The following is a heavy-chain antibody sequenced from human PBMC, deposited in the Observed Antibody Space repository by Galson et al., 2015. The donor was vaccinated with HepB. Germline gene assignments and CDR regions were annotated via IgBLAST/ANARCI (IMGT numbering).Heavy chain of an antibody. V-gene: IGHV3-7*03. CDR1: GFTFSSYW. J-gene: IGHJ6*02. CDR3: ARDYSIGYCSSTSCYYYYYGMDV. Sequence: SLRLSCAASGFTFSSYWMSWVRQAPGKGLEWVANIKQDGSEKYYVDSVKGRFTISRDNAKNSLYLQMNSLRAEDTAVYYCARDYSIGYCSSTSCYYYYYGMDVWGQGTTVIVSS. D-gene: IGHD2-2*01. CDR2: IKQDGSEK.